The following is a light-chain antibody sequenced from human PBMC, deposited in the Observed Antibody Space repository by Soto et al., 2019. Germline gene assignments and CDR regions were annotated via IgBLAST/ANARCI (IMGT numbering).Light chain of an antibody. CDR2: DAS. V-gene: IGKV1-5*01. CDR3: QQYNSHSGT. CDR1: QSISSW. Sequence: DIQMTQSPSTLSASVGDRVTITCRASQSISSWLAWYQQKPGNAPKLLIYDASSLESGVPSRFSGSGSGTEFTLTISSLQPDDFATYYCQQYNSHSGTFGQGTKVEIK. J-gene: IGKJ1*01.